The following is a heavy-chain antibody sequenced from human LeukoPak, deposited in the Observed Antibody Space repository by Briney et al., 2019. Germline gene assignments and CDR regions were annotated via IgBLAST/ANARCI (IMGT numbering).Heavy chain of an antibody. CDR1: GFTFSSYA. CDR3: ARGRYYYGSGSPITDY. D-gene: IGHD3-10*01. CDR2: ISSSGSTI. J-gene: IGHJ4*02. V-gene: IGHV3-48*04. Sequence: GGSLRLSCAASGFTFSSYAMSWVRQAPGKGLEWVSYISSSGSTIYYADSVKGRFTISRDNAKNSLYLQMNSLRAEDTAVYYCARGRYYYGSGSPITDYWGQGTLVTVSS.